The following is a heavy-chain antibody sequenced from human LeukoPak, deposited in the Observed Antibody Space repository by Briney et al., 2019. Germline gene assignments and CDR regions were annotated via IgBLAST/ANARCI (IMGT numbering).Heavy chain of an antibody. CDR3: ARMDGYYAFGYYYYYMDV. Sequence: ASVKVSCKASGYTFTGYYMHWVRQAPGQGLEWIGWINPNSGGTNYAQKFQGRVTMTRDTSISTAYMELSRLRSDDTAVYYCARMDGYYAFGYYYYYMDVWGKGTTVTVSS. D-gene: IGHD2/OR15-2a*01. CDR2: INPNSGGT. J-gene: IGHJ6*03. CDR1: GYTFTGYY. V-gene: IGHV1-2*02.